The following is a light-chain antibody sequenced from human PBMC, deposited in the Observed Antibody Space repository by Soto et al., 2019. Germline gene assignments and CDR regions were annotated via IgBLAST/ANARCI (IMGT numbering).Light chain of an antibody. CDR3: QQSYRIPLT. Sequence: DIVMTQSPSSLSSSVGDRVTIACRASQSVSNCLNWYQQKPGEAPKLLIYAASRLQSGVPSNFSGSGSGTDFTLTISSLQTDDVATYYCQQSYRIPLTFGGGTKVEIK. V-gene: IGKV1-39*01. CDR1: QSVSNC. J-gene: IGKJ4*01. CDR2: AAS.